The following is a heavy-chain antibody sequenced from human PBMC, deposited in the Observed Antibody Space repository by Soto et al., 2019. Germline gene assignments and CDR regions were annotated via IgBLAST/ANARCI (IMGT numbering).Heavy chain of an antibody. J-gene: IGHJ3*02. CDR2: IIPIFGTA. Sequence: ASVKVSCKASGGTFSSYAISWVRQAPGQGLEWMGGIIPIFGTANYAQKFQGRVTITADKSTSTAYMELSSLRSEDTAVYYCARSRGYDSSGTFDIWGQGTMVTVSS. D-gene: IGHD3-22*01. V-gene: IGHV1-69*06. CDR3: ARSRGYDSSGTFDI. CDR1: GGTFSSYA.